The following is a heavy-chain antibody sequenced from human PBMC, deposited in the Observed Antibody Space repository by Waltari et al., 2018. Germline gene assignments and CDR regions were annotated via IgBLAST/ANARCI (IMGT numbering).Heavy chain of an antibody. Sequence: QLQLQESGPGLVKPSETLSLTCTVSGGSISSSSYYWGWIRQSPGKGLEWIGSIYYSGSTYYNPTLKSRVTISGDTSKNQFSLKLSSVTAADMAVYYCARHWKKSGYRFDPWGQGTLVTVSS. CDR1: GGSISSSSYY. D-gene: IGHD5-12*01. CDR3: ARHWKKSGYRFDP. CDR2: IYYSGST. V-gene: IGHV4-39*01. J-gene: IGHJ5*02.